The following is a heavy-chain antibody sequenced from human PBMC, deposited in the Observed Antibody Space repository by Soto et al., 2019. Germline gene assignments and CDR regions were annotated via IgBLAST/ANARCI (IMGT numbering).Heavy chain of an antibody. CDR1: GFSLSTSGVG. J-gene: IGHJ4*02. D-gene: IGHD2-15*01. V-gene: IGHV2-5*02. CDR2: IYCDDDK. CDR3: AHKGGSSLDY. Sequence: QITLKESGPTLVKPTQTLTLTCTFSGFSLSTSGVGVGWIRQPPGKALAWLALIYCDDDKRYSPSLKPRLTITKDTSKNQVVLTMTNMDPVDTATYYCAHKGGSSLDYWGQGTLVTVSS.